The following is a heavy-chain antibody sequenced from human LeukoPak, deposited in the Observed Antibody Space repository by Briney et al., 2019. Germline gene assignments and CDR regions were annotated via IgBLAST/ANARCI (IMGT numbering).Heavy chain of an antibody. CDR3: AREDYYDSSGYDY. CDR2: ISSSGTTI. V-gene: IGHV3-48*04. Sequence: GGSLRLSCAASGFTFSDYSMNWVRQAPGKGLEWVSYISSSGTTIFYADSVKGRFTISRDNAKNSLYLQMNSLRAEDTAVYYCAREDYYDSSGYDYWGQGTLVTVSS. J-gene: IGHJ4*02. CDR1: GFTFSDYS. D-gene: IGHD3-22*01.